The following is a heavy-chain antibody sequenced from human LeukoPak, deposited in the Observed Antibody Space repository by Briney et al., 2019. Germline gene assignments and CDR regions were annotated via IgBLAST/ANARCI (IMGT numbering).Heavy chain of an antibody. V-gene: IGHV3-23*01. CDR3: AKRAPYYFDF. J-gene: IGHJ4*02. CDR2: ISACGGST. CDR1: GFTFNSYW. Sequence: PGGSLRLSCAASGFTFNSYWMHWVRQAPGEGLEWVSSISACGGSTYYADSVKGRFTISRDNAQNTLYLQMHSLRAEDTALYYCAKRAPYYFDFWGQGTLVTVSS.